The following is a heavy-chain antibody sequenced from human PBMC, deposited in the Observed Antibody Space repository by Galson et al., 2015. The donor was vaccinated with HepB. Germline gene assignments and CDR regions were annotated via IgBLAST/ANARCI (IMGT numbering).Heavy chain of an antibody. CDR1: GFSLRTSGVG. CDR3: APRTSPFRQWLVYGWFDP. CDR2: IYWDDDK. J-gene: IGHJ5*02. Sequence: PALVNPTQTLKLTCTFSGFSLRTSGVGVGWIRQPPGKALEWLALIYWDDDKRYRSSLKRRLTITKDTSKNQVVLTMTNMDPVDTATYYCAPRTSPFRQWLVYGWFDPWGQGTLVTVSS. D-gene: IGHD6-19*01. V-gene: IGHV2-5*02.